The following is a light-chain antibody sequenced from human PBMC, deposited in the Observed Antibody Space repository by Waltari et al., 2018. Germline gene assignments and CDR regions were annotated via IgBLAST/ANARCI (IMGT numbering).Light chain of an antibody. Sequence: DIQMTQSPSSLSASVGDRLTITCRASQSISSYLNWYQQKPGKAPKLLIYAASSLQSGVPSRFSGSGSGTDFTLTISSLQPEDFATYYYQQYDNWPLTFGQGTRLDIK. V-gene: IGKV1-39*01. CDR1: QSISSY. CDR2: AAS. CDR3: QQYDNWPLT. J-gene: IGKJ5*01.